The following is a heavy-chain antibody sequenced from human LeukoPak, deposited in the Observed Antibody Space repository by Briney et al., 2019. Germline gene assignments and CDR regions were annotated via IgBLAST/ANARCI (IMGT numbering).Heavy chain of an antibody. CDR2: ISYDGSNK. Sequence: PGGSLRLSCAASGFTFSSYAMHWVRQAPGKGLEWVAVISYDGSNKYYADSVKGRFTISRDNSKNTLYLQMNSLRVEDTAVYYCATWTGITPYWGQGTLVTVSS. J-gene: IGHJ4*02. V-gene: IGHV3-30-3*01. CDR3: ATWTGITPY. D-gene: IGHD1-20*01. CDR1: GFTFSSYA.